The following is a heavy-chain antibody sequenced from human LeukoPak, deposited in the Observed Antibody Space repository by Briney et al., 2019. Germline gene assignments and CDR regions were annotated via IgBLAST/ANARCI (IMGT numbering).Heavy chain of an antibody. CDR1: GLPIGDFA. Sequence: GGSLRLSCVASGLPIGDFAMHWVRQAPGQGLEWVYLISGDGVSTFFADSVKGRLSISRDNSKNSLFLEISSLRTEDTAMYYCARESGKFDYWGQGTLVAVSS. CDR2: ISGDGVST. J-gene: IGHJ4*02. CDR3: ARESGKFDY. V-gene: IGHV3-43*02.